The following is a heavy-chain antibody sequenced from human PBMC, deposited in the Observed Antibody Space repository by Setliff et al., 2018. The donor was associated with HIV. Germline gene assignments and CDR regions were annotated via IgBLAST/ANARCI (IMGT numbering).Heavy chain of an antibody. Sequence: ESGPTLVNPTQTLTLTCTFSGFLLSTSGVGVGWIRQPPGKALEWLALIYWDDDKRYSPSLKSRLTITKDASKDQVVLTMTNIDPVDTATYYCAHLPFMRLPGYYFDYWGQGTLVTVSS. CDR3: AHLPFMRLPGYYFDY. J-gene: IGHJ4*02. CDR1: GFLLSTSGVG. D-gene: IGHD2-2*01. V-gene: IGHV2-5*02. CDR2: IYWDDDK.